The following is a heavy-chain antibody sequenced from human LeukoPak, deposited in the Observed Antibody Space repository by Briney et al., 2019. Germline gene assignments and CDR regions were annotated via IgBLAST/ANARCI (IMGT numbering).Heavy chain of an antibody. CDR1: GFTFTSHA. D-gene: IGHD3-22*01. V-gene: IGHV3-23*01. J-gene: IGHJ4*02. Sequence: PGGSLRLSCAASGFTFTSHAMRWVRQAPGKGLEWVSAISSSGGSTYYADSVKGRFTISRDNSKNTLYLQMNSLRADDTAVYYCAKPAGSHYYDSSGYYFDYWGQGTLVTVSS. CDR2: ISSSGGST. CDR3: AKPAGSHYYDSSGYYFDY.